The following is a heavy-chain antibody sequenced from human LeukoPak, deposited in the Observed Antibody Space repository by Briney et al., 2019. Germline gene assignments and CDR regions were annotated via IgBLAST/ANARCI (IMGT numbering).Heavy chain of an antibody. D-gene: IGHD5-12*01. J-gene: IGHJ4*02. V-gene: IGHV3-30-3*01. Sequence: GGSLRLSCAASGFTFSSYAMHWVRQAPGKGLEWVAVISYDRSSKDYADSVTGRFTISRDNSKNTLYVQMNSLRAEDTALYYCARDSSDIVADYYFDYWGQGTLVTVSS. CDR1: GFTFSSYA. CDR2: ISYDRSSK. CDR3: ARDSSDIVADYYFDY.